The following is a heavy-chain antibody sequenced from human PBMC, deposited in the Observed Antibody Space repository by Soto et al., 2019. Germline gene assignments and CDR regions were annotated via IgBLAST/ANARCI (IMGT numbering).Heavy chain of an antibody. Sequence: QVQLVQSGAEVKKPGSSVKVSCKASGGTFSSYTISWVRQAPGQGLEWMGRIIPILGIANYAQKFQGRVTITADKSTSTAYMELSSLRSEDTAVYYCARDPPYCSGGSCYSDWGQGTLVTVSS. V-gene: IGHV1-69*08. CDR2: IIPILGIA. CDR3: ARDPPYCSGGSCYSD. D-gene: IGHD2-15*01. CDR1: GGTFSSYT. J-gene: IGHJ4*02.